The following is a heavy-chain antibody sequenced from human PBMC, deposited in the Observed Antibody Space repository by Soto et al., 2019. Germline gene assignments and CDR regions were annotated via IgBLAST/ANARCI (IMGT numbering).Heavy chain of an antibody. V-gene: IGHV4-4*02. CDR3: ARDGYSRYAFDI. D-gene: IGHD4-4*01. Sequence: SETLSLTCAVSGGSISSSNCWSWVRQPPGKGLEWIGEIYHSGSTNFNPSLKSRVTISVDTSKNQFSLKLSSVTAADTAVYYCARDGYSRYAFDIWGQGTMVTVSS. CDR1: GGSISSSNC. J-gene: IGHJ3*02. CDR2: IYHSGST.